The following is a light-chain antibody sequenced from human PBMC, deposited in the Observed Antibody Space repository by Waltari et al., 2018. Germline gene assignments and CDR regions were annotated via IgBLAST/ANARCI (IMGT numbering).Light chain of an antibody. V-gene: IGKV3-11*01. CDR3: QQRSNWQYT. J-gene: IGKJ2*01. CDR1: QSVSRY. Sequence: ILLTQSPATLSLSPCERATLSFRYSQSVSRYLFWYQQKPGQGPRLLIDEASSRATGIPARFSGSGSGTDFTLTISSLEPEDYAVYYCQQRSNWQYTFGQGTKLEI. CDR2: EAS.